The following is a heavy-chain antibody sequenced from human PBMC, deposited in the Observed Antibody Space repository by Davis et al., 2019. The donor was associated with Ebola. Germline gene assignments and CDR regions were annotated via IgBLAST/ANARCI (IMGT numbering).Heavy chain of an antibody. V-gene: IGHV3-30*02. CDR3: ARRHDSHTYYFFDN. D-gene: IGHD3-22*01. CDR2: IRYDGSKK. J-gene: IGHJ4*02. Sequence: GGSLRLSCAASEFTFSSYGMHWVRQAPGKGLEWVAFIRYDGSKKYYADSVKGRFTISRDNSKNTLDLQMNSLRAEDTAVYYCARRHDSHTYYFFDNWGQGTLVTVSS. CDR1: EFTFSSYG.